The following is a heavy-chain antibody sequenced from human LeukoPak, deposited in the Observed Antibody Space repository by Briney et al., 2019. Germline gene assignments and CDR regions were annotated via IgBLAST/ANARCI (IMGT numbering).Heavy chain of an antibody. V-gene: IGHV1-69*05. Sequence: SVKVSCKASGGTFSSYAISWVRQAPGQGLEWMGRIIPIFGTANYAQKFQGRATITTDESTSTAYMELSSLRSEDTAVYYCARENGDIVVVVAASSWFDPWGQGTLVTVSS. CDR2: IIPIFGTA. D-gene: IGHD2-15*01. CDR1: GGTFSSYA. J-gene: IGHJ5*02. CDR3: ARENGDIVVVVAASSWFDP.